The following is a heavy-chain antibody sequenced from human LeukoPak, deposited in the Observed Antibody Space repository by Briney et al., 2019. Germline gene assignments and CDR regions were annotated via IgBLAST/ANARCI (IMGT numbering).Heavy chain of an antibody. D-gene: IGHD2-21*02. V-gene: IGHV3-43*02. CDR3: AKDIVNCGGDCHPYYFDY. J-gene: IGHJ4*02. CDR2: ISGDGGST. Sequence: GGSLRPSCAASGFTFDDYAMHWVRQAPGKGLEWVSLISGDGGSTYYADSVKGRFTISRDNSKNSLYLQMNSLRTEDTALYYCAKDIVNCGGDCHPYYFDYWGQGTLVTVSS. CDR1: GFTFDDYA.